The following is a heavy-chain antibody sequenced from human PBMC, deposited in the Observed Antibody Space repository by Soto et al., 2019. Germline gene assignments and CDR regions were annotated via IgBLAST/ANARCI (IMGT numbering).Heavy chain of an antibody. D-gene: IGHD3-10*01. J-gene: IGHJ4*02. CDR1: GGSISHYY. Sequence: QVQLQESGPGLVKPSETLILTCTVSGGSISHYYWNWIRQPPGKGPEWIGYVHYSGTTSYNPSLKSRVTISLDTSHNQFSLRLTSVTAADTAVYYCARRWSGTDYWGQGTLVTVSS. CDR2: VHYSGTT. CDR3: ARRWSGTDY. V-gene: IGHV4-59*01.